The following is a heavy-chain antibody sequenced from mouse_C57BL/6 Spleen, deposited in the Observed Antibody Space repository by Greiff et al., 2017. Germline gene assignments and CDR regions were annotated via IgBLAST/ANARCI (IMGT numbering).Heavy chain of an antibody. V-gene: IGHV1-26*01. CDR2: INPNNGGT. D-gene: IGHD2-4*01. CDR3: ARRLSTMIRDFDC. CDR1: GYTFTDYY. J-gene: IGHJ2*01. Sequence: EVQLQQSGPELVKPGASVKITCKASGYTFTDYYMHWVKQSHGKSLEWIGDINPNNGGTSYNQKFKGKATLTVDKSSSTAYMELRSLTSEDSAVYYCARRLSTMIRDFDCWGQGTTLSESS.